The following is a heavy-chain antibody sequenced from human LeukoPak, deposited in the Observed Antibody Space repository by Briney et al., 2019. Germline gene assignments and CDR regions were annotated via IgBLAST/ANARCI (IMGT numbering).Heavy chain of an antibody. CDR1: GGSFRGYY. Sequence: SETLSLTCAVYGGSFRGYYWSWIRQSPGKGLEWIGEINHTGSTNYNPSLKSRVTISADTSKNQFSLNVTSVTAADTAVYYRATYSTGWRPIDYWGQGTLVTVSS. CDR3: ATYSTGWRPIDY. D-gene: IGHD6-19*01. V-gene: IGHV4-34*01. J-gene: IGHJ4*02. CDR2: INHTGST.